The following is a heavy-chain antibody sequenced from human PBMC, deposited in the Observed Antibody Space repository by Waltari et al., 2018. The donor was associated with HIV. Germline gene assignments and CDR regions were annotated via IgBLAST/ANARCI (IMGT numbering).Heavy chain of an antibody. J-gene: IGHJ4*02. D-gene: IGHD6-6*01. Sequence: QVQLVQSGAEVKKPGASVKFACKASGYTLPSYDIHWVRKATGHGLEWMGWMNPNSGNTGYAQKFQGRVTMTRNTSISTAYMELSSLRSEDTAVYYCARRPKSIAARFFDYWGQGTLVTVSS. CDR1: GYTLPSYD. CDR3: ARRPKSIAARFFDY. CDR2: MNPNSGNT. V-gene: IGHV1-8*01.